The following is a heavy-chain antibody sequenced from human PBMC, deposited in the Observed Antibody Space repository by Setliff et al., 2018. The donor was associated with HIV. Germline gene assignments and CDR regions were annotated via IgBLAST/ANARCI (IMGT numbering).Heavy chain of an antibody. CDR2: THNSATT. CDR3: ARGGTSSNWFRA. D-gene: IGHD2-2*01. J-gene: IGHJ5*02. CDR1: GASISFGT. Sequence: SETLSLTCIVSGASISFGTRSWIRQPPGKGLQWIGFTHNSATTNYNPSLKSRVTMSLDTSKNQLSLKLTSVTAADTAVYYCARGGTSSNWFRAWGQGTLVTV. V-gene: IGHV4-59*01.